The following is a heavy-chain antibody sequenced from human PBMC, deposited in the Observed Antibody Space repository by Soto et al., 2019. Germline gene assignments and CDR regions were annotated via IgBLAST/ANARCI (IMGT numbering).Heavy chain of an antibody. D-gene: IGHD2-2*01. CDR1: GGSISSGGYY. Sequence: SETLSLTCTVSGGSISSGGYYWSWIRQHPGKGLEWIGYIYYSGSTYYNPSLKSRVTISVDTSKNQFSLKLTSVTAADTAVYYCARDSLSSTSCCRGFDPWGQGTLVTVSS. CDR3: ARDSLSSTSCCRGFDP. CDR2: IYYSGST. J-gene: IGHJ5*02. V-gene: IGHV4-31*03.